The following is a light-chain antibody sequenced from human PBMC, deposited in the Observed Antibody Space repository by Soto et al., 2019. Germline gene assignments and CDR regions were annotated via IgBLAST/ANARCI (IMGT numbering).Light chain of an antibody. Sequence: EVVMTQSPATLSVSPGERATLSCRASRSVSSNLAWYQQKPGQAPRLLMYGASTRATGIPARFSGSGSGTEFTLTISSLQSEDFAVYYCQHYHGWPITFGQGTRLEIK. CDR1: RSVSSN. CDR2: GAS. CDR3: QHYHGWPIT. J-gene: IGKJ5*01. V-gene: IGKV3-15*01.